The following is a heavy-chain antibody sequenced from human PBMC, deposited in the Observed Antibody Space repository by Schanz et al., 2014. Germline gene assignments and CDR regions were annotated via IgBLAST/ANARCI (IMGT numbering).Heavy chain of an antibody. CDR2: VSHGGTYI. Sequence: EMQVVESGGGSVQPGGSLRVSCAASGFTFSNYWMSWVRQAPGKGLEWVSSVSHGGTYIYYADSVRGRFTISRDNAKNSLFLQMHSLRADDTAVYYCARSTYYDILTGQTHTRVDVRYFDLWGRGTLVTVSS. D-gene: IGHD3-9*01. J-gene: IGHJ2*01. CDR1: GFTFSNYW. V-gene: IGHV3-21*01. CDR3: ARSTYYDILTGQTHTRVDVRYFDL.